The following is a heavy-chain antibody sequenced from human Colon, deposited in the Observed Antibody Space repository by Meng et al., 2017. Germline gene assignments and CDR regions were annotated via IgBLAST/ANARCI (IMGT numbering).Heavy chain of an antibody. Sequence: ELGPGLVGPSETLSLPCTVSGGPVSSDRQYWSWIRQSPGKGLEWIGYIYYTGNTNYNPSLASRVSMSLDTSKNHFSLHLTSVTAADTAIYYCARVNGDFDEAWFDPWGQGTLVTVSS. D-gene: IGHD4-17*01. CDR2: IYYTGNT. CDR3: ARVNGDFDEAWFDP. V-gene: IGHV4-61*03. J-gene: IGHJ5*02. CDR1: GGPVSSDRQY.